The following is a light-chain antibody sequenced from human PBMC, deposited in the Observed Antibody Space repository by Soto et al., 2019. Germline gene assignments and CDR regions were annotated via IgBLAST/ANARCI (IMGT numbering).Light chain of an antibody. CDR2: GAS. CDR1: QSVSSY. V-gene: IGKV3-11*01. CDR3: QHRGEWPRT. J-gene: IGKJ2*01. Sequence: DIVLTQSPGTLSLSPGERATLSCRASQSVSSYLAWYQQKPGQAPRLLIYGASNRATGIPARFTGSGSGTDFTLTISSLEPEDFAVYYCQHRGEWPRTFGQGTKLEIK.